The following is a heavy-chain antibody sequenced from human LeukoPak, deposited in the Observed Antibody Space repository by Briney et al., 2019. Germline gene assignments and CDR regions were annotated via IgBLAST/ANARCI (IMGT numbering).Heavy chain of an antibody. CDR2: IYYSGST. D-gene: IGHD4-17*01. CDR3: ARHDVGYGDWFDY. CDR1: GGSISSYY. J-gene: IGHJ4*02. Sequence: PSETLSLTCTVSGGSISSYYWSWIRQPPGKGLEWIGYIYYSGSTNYNPSLKSRVAISVDTSKNQFSLKLSSVTAADTAVYYCARHDVGYGDWFDYWGQGTLVTVSS. V-gene: IGHV4-59*08.